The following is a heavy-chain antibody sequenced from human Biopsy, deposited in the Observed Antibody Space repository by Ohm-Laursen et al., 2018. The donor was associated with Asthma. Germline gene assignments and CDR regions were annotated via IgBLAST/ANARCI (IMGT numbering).Heavy chain of an antibody. V-gene: IGHV3-7*01. CDR3: ARTFHFWSPYHAEHYQL. D-gene: IGHD3-3*02. J-gene: IGHJ1*01. CDR2: IKHDGSEK. CDR1: GFTFGDYC. Sequence: SLRLSCSASGFTFGDYCMSWVRQVPGKGLEWVANIKHDGSEKNHVDSLKGRFTISRDNAKNSLYLLMNSLRAEDTAVYYCARTFHFWSPYHAEHYQLWGQGTLVTVSS.